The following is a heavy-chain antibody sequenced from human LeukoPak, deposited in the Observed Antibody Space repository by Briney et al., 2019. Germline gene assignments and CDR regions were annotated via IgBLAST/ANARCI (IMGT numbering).Heavy chain of an antibody. V-gene: IGHV1-2*02. CDR1: GYTFTSYD. CDR3: ARVIQKYSSSSIDY. J-gene: IGHJ4*02. D-gene: IGHD6-6*01. Sequence: ASVKVSCKASGYTFTSYDINWVRQATGQGLEWMGWMNPNSGGTNYAQKFQGRVTMTRDTSISTVYMELSRLRSDDTAMYYCARVIQKYSSSSIDYWGQGTLVTVSS. CDR2: MNPNSGGT.